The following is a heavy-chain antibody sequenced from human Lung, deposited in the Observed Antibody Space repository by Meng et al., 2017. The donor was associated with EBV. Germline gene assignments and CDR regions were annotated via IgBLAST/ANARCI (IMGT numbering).Heavy chain of an antibody. J-gene: IGHJ5*02. V-gene: IGHV7-4-1*02. D-gene: IGHD2/OR15-2a*01. CDR1: GYTFSTYT. CDR3: ARGGNFDP. Sequence: QGELVQYGSELKKPGASVKVSCKASGYTFSTYTINWVRQAHGRGLEWMGWISTNTGTPTYTQGFTGRFVFSLDTSVSTAYLQISSLKAEDTAVYYCARGGNFDPWGQGTLVTVSS. CDR2: ISTNTGTP.